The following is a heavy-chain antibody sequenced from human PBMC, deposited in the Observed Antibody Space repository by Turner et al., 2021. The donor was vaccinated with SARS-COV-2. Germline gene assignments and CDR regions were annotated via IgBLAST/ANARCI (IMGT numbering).Heavy chain of an antibody. CDR1: GFTFSRNG. V-gene: IGHV3-30*18. Sequence: QVQLVESGGGVVQPGRSLRLSCAASGFTFSRNGMHWVRQAPGKGLEWVAVISYDGSNKYYADSVKGRFTISRDNSKNTLYLQMNSLRAEDTAVYYCAKQLGLYSNPMYYFDYWGQGTLVTVSS. CDR3: AKQLGLYSNPMYYFDY. CDR2: ISYDGSNK. J-gene: IGHJ4*02. D-gene: IGHD4-4*01.